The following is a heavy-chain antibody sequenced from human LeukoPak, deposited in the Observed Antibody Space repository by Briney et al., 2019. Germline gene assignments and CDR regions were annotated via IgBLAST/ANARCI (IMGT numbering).Heavy chain of an antibody. CDR1: GGSISSYY. V-gene: IGHV4-59*01. D-gene: IGHD1-26*01. J-gene: IGHJ4*02. Sequence: SETLSLTCIVSGGSISSYYWNWIGQPPGKGLEWIGFIYYSGSTNYNPSLKSRVTISVDTSKNQFSLRLSSVTAADTAVYYCARVDSGSYFRIDYWGQGTLVTVSS. CDR2: IYYSGST. CDR3: ARVDSGSYFRIDY.